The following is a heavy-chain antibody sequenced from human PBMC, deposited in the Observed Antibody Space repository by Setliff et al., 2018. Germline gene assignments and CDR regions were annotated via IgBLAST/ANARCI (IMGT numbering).Heavy chain of an antibody. V-gene: IGHV1-2*04. Sequence: ASVKVSCKSSGYIFTDYYIHWVRQAPGQGLEWMGWINPDSGDANYGPNFQGWVTMTRDTSIDTAYLDLSRLKSNDTAVYYCSRERSRRHCYGGSCDFYYYGLDVWGQGTTVTVSS. CDR1: GYIFTDYY. CDR3: SRERSRRHCYGGSCDFYYYGLDV. J-gene: IGHJ6*02. D-gene: IGHD2-15*01. CDR2: INPDSGDA.